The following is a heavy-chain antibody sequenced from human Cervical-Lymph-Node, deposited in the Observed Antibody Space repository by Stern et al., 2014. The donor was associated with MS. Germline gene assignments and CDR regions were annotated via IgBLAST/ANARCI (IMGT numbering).Heavy chain of an antibody. Sequence: EVQLVESGGGLVQPGGSLRLSCSASGFTFSSYAMHWVRQAPGTGLEYVSAISSNGGSTYYADSVKGRFTISRDNSKNTLYLQMSSLRAEDTAVYYCVKVSHSSGWYEEAFDIWGQGTMVTVSS. CDR1: GFTFSSYA. CDR2: ISSNGGST. D-gene: IGHD6-19*01. CDR3: VKVSHSSGWYEEAFDI. J-gene: IGHJ3*02. V-gene: IGHV3-64D*06.